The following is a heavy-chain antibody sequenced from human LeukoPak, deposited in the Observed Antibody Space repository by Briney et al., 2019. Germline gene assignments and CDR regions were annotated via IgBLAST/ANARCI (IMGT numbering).Heavy chain of an antibody. CDR1: GDSISSLFW. Sequence: SETLSLTCAVSGDSISSLFWWTWVRQPPGKGLEWIGEIHPSGTTIYIPSLKSRVTISLDKSKNQFSLKVNSVTAADTALYYCAARRDGYSQFDFWGQGTLVTVSS. CDR2: IHPSGTT. J-gene: IGHJ4*02. V-gene: IGHV4-4*02. D-gene: IGHD5-24*01. CDR3: AARRDGYSQFDF.